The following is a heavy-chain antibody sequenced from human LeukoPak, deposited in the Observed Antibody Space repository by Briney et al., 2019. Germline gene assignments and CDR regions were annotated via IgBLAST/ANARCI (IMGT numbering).Heavy chain of an antibody. Sequence: SETLSLTCTVSGGSISSYYWSWIRQPPGKGLEWIGYIYYSGSTNYNPSLKSRVTISVDTSKNQFSLKLSSVTAADTAVYYCARSREYYDYVWGSYPYYFDYWGQGTLVTVSS. CDR1: GGSISSYY. D-gene: IGHD3-16*02. J-gene: IGHJ4*02. CDR3: ARSREYYDYVWGSYPYYFDY. CDR2: IYYSGST. V-gene: IGHV4-59*08.